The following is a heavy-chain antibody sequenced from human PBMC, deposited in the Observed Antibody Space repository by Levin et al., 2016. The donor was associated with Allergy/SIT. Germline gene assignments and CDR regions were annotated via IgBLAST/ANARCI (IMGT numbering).Heavy chain of an antibody. CDR3: ATTTYYYDSSGYF. V-gene: IGHV5-51*01. D-gene: IGHD3-22*01. CDR2: IYPGDSDT. Sequence: GGSLRLSCKGSGYSFTSYWIGWVRQMPGKGLEWMGIIYPGDSDTRYSPSFQGQVTISADKSISTAYLQWSSLKASDTAMYYCATTTYYYDSSGYFWGQGTLVTVSS. J-gene: IGHJ4*02. CDR1: GYSFTSYW.